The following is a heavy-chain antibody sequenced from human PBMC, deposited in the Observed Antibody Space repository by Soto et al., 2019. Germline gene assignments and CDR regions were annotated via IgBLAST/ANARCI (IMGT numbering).Heavy chain of an antibody. J-gene: IGHJ4*02. CDR2: IGPESGAT. D-gene: IGHD1-26*01. CDR1: GYTFTGHY. V-gene: IGHV1-2*02. CDR3: GRGRSGQIVIFY. Sequence: ASVKVSCKTSGYTFTGHYIHWVRQAPQQGPEWMGEIGPESGATRSSEKFRGRVTMTMDTSITTVYMELRNLSPDDTAVYYCGRGRSGQIVIFYWGQGTPGLVSP.